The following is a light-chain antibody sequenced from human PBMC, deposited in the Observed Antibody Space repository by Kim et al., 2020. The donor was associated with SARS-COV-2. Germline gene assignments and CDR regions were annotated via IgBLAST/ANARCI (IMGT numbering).Light chain of an antibody. V-gene: IGKV1-27*01. CDR2: AAS. J-gene: IGKJ1*01. Sequence: ASVGDTVTITCLASQYIANSLAWYQQKPGKVPKVLIYAASTLQSGVPSRFSGSGSGTEFTLTIGSLQTEDVAIYYCQKYNSAPWTFGPVTTVDIK. CDR1: QYIANS. CDR3: QKYNSAPWT.